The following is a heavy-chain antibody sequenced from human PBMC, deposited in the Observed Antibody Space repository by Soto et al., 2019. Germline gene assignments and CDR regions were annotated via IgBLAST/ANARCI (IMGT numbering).Heavy chain of an antibody. CDR3: ARGSEVAVAGTNYYGMDV. CDR1: GGTFSSYA. D-gene: IGHD6-19*01. CDR2: IIPIFGTA. V-gene: IGHV1-69*13. Sequence: GASVKVSCKASGGTFSSYAMSWVRQAPGQGHEWMGGIIPIFGTANYAQKFQGRVTITADESTSTAYMELSSLRSEDTAVYYCARGSEVAVAGTNYYGMDVWGQGTTVTVSS. J-gene: IGHJ6*02.